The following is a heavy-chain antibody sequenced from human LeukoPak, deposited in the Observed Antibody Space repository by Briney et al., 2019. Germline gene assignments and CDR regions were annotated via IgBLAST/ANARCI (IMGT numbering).Heavy chain of an antibody. J-gene: IGHJ4*02. V-gene: IGHV3-23*01. D-gene: IGHD1-26*01. CDR2: ISGSAAGT. CDR1: GFTFRSYA. Sequence: PGGSLRLSCVASGFTFRSYALSWVRQAPGKGLEWVSGISGSAAGTYYADSVKGRFTISRDNFNNTLYLQMNSLRAEDTAVYYCAKDRVRMWEPTCFDSWGQGTLVTVSS. CDR3: AKDRVRMWEPTCFDS.